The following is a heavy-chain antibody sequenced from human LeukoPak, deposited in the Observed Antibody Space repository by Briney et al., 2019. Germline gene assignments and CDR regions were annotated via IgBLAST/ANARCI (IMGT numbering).Heavy chain of an antibody. D-gene: IGHD3-10*01. V-gene: IGHV3-21*01. Sequence: SGGSLRLSCAASGFTFSSYVMSWVRQAPGKGLEWVSSISSSSSFIYYADSVRGRFTISRDNAKNSLYLQMNSLRAEDTAVYYCVRGVADSYGPFDNWGQGTLVTVSS. CDR2: ISSSSSFI. CDR1: GFTFSSYV. J-gene: IGHJ4*02. CDR3: VRGVADSYGPFDN.